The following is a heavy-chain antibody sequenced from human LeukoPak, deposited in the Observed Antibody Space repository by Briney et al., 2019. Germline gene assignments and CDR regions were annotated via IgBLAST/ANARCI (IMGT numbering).Heavy chain of an antibody. CDR3: ARDRHRYNYDSSGYPPY. CDR2: ISGSGGST. CDR1: GFTFSSYA. Sequence: TGGSLRLSCAASGFTFSSYAMSWVRQAPGKGLEWVSAISGSGGSTYYADSVKGRLTISRDNSKNTLYLQMNSLRAEDTAVYYCARDRHRYNYDSSGYPPYWGQGTLVTVSS. D-gene: IGHD3-22*01. V-gene: IGHV3-23*01. J-gene: IGHJ4*02.